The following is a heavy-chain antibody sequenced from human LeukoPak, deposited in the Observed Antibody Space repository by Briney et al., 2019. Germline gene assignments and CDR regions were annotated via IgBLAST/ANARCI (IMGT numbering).Heavy chain of an antibody. CDR1: GGFISNYY. V-gene: IGHV4-59*12. CDR2: IYYNGNT. J-gene: IGHJ4*02. Sequence: SETLSLTCTVSGGFISNYYWNWIRQPPGKGLEWIGYIYYNGNTNYNPSLNSRVTISVDTSKNQFSLKLSSVTAADTAVYYCARDLLNEGNHLDYWGQGTLVTVSS. CDR3: ARDLLNEGNHLDY. D-gene: IGHD4-23*01.